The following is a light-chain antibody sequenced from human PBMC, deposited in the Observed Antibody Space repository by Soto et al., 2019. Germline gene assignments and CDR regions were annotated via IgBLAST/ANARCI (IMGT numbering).Light chain of an antibody. V-gene: IGKV3-15*01. CDR2: GAS. Sequence: IVVTQSPSTLPVSQGERATLSCRASQRVSSNVAWYQQKPGQAPRLLLYGASARATGVPARFSGSGSGTQFTLTISSLQSEDFAVYYCQQYNNWRQTFGQGTKV. CDR3: QQYNNWRQT. CDR1: QRVSSN. J-gene: IGKJ1*01.